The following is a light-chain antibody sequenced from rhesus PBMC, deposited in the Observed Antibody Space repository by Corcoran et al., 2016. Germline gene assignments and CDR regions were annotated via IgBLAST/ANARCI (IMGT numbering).Light chain of an antibody. Sequence: DIQMTQSPSSLSASVGDRVTVTCRASQVINKEVSWYQQKPGIAPTLLIYAASGLPTGVSSRFSGKGSRTNYTLTISSLQPEDVATYYCLQDYTTPVTFGPGTKLDIK. CDR3: LQDYTTPVT. CDR1: QVINKE. CDR2: AAS. V-gene: IGKV1-94*01. J-gene: IGKJ3*01.